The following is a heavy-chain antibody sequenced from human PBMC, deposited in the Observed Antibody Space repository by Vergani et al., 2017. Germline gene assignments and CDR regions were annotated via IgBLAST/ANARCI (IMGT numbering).Heavy chain of an antibody. CDR2: INPSGCST. CDR1: GYTFTSYY. J-gene: IGHJ6*02. V-gene: IGHV1-46*03. D-gene: IGHD2-15*01. CDR3: ARGGYCSGGSCYVSYYYYGMDV. Sequence: QVQLVQSGAEVKKPGASVKVSCKASGYTFTSYYMHWVRQAPGQGLAWMGIINPSGCSTSYAQKFQGRVTMTRDTSTSTVYMELSSLRSEDTAVYYCARGGYCSGGSCYVSYYYYGMDVWGQGTTVTVSS.